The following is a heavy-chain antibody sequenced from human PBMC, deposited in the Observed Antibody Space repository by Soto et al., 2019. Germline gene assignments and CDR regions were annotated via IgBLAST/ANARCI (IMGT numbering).Heavy chain of an antibody. Sequence: GGSLRLSCAASGFTFSSYGMHWVRQAPGKGLEWVAVIWYDGSNKYYADSVKGRFTISRDNSKNTLYLQMNSLRAEDTAVYYCAKSMYYYDSGWFDPWGQGTLVTVSS. D-gene: IGHD3-22*01. V-gene: IGHV3-33*06. J-gene: IGHJ5*02. CDR3: AKSMYYYDSGWFDP. CDR1: GFTFSSYG. CDR2: IWYDGSNK.